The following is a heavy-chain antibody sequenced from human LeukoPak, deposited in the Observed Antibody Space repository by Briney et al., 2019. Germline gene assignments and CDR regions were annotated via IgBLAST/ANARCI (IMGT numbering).Heavy chain of an antibody. CDR3: ARGVDAAGMGYFDL. CDR2: MNPSGGNT. Sequence: ASVKVSCKASGYIFTTYYMHWVRQAPGQALEWMGIMNPSGGNTSYAQKFKGKVTMSRDTSTNTVYMELTSLRSEDTAVYYCARGVDAAGMGYFDLWGRGTLVTVSS. D-gene: IGHD6-13*01. CDR1: GYIFTTYY. V-gene: IGHV1-46*01. J-gene: IGHJ2*01.